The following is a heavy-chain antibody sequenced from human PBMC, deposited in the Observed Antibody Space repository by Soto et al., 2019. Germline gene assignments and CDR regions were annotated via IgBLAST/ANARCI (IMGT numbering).Heavy chain of an antibody. CDR3: AKGGDIVTSISS. CDR2: ISGSGGST. J-gene: IGHJ5*02. V-gene: IGHV3-23*01. Sequence: GSLRLSCAASGFTFSSYAMSWVRQAPGKGLEWVSAISGSGGSTYYADSVKGRFTISRDNSKNTLYLQMNSLRAEDTAVYYCAKGGDIVTSISSWGQGTLVTVSS. D-gene: IGHD3-16*02. CDR1: GFTFSSYA.